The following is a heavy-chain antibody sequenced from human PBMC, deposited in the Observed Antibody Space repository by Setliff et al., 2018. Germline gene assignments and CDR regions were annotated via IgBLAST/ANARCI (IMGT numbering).Heavy chain of an antibody. D-gene: IGHD2-2*01. CDR3: ARGPGYCSSTSCYDPDYYYYYMDV. J-gene: IGHJ6*03. CDR1: GYTFKTYG. Sequence: ASVKVSCKASGYTFKTYGFTWVRQAPGQGLEWMGWMNPNSGNTGYAQKFQGRVTMTRNTSISTAYMELSSLRSEDTAVYYCARGPGYCSSTSCYDPDYYYYYMDVWGKGTTVTVSS. CDR2: MNPNSGNT. V-gene: IGHV1-8*02.